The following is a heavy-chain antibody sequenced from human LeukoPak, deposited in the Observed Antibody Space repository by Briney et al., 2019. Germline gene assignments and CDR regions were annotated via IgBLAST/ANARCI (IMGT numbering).Heavy chain of an antibody. V-gene: IGHV3-30-3*01. CDR2: ISYDGSNK. CDR1: GFTFSSYA. D-gene: IGHD6-19*01. J-gene: IGHJ4*02. Sequence: PGRSLRLSCAASGFTFSSYAMHWVRQAPGKGLEWVAVISYDGSNKYYADSVKGRFTISRDNSKNTLYLQMNSLRAEDTAVYYCAREVIAVAGYRWYFDYWGQGTLVTVSS. CDR3: AREVIAVAGYRWYFDY.